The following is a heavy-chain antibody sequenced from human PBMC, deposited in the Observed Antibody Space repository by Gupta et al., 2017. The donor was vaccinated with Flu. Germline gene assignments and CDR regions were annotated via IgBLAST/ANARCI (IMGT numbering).Heavy chain of an antibody. V-gene: IGHV4-59*01. CDR1: GGSIISYY. J-gene: IGHJ4*02. CDR2: IYHSGST. D-gene: IGHD2-2*01. CDR3: ARAPSQYCTSTTCSPYYFDY. Sequence: QVQLQESGPGLVKPSETLSLTCSVSGGSIISYYWGWIRQPPGKGLEWIAYIYHSGSTYYNPALKSRVTISIDTSEKQFSLKVNSVTAADTAVYYCARAPSQYCTSTTCSPYYFDYWGQGTLVTVSS.